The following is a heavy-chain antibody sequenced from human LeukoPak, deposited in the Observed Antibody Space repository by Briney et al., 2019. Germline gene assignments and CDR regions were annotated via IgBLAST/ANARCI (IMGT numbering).Heavy chain of an antibody. D-gene: IGHD3-10*01. J-gene: IGHJ4*02. CDR3: ARVGIAMVRGVPMEQYYFDY. Sequence: GGSLRLSCAASGFTFSSYGMHWVRQAPGKGLEWVAVIWYDGSNKYYADSVKGRFTISRDNSKNTLYLQMNSLRAEDTAVYYCARVGIAMVRGVPMEQYYFDYWGQGTLVTVSS. V-gene: IGHV3-33*01. CDR1: GFTFSSYG. CDR2: IWYDGSNK.